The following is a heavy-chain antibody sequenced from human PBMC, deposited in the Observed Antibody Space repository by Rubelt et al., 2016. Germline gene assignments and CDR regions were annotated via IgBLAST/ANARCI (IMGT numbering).Heavy chain of an antibody. CDR2: VYKSGTT. CDR1: GASISSSSYY. V-gene: IGHV4-39*07. D-gene: IGHD3-10*01. CDR3: ARVPFGYFDY. Sequence: QLQLQESGPGLVKPSETLSLTCAVSGASISSSSYYWGWIRQPPGKGLEWIGSVYKSGTTYYNPSLKSRVTISVDTSKNQFSLKLSAGTAADTALYHCARVPFGYFDYWGQGTLVTVSS. J-gene: IGHJ4*02.